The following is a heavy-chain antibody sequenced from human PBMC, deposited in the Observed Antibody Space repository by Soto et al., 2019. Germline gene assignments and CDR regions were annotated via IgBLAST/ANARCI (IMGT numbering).Heavy chain of an antibody. V-gene: IGHV1-3*01. CDR3: AKDENLGYSSGPWYFDY. CDR2: INAGNGNT. Sequence: ASVKVSCKASGYTFTSYAMHWVRQAPGQRLEWMGWINAGNGNTKYSQKFQGRVTITRDTSASTAYMELSSLRSEDTAVYYCAKDENLGYSSGPWYFDYWGQGTLVTVSS. D-gene: IGHD6-19*01. CDR1: GYTFTSYA. J-gene: IGHJ4*02.